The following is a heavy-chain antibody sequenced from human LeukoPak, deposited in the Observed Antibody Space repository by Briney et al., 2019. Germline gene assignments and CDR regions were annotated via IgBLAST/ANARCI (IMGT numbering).Heavy chain of an antibody. CDR1: GFTFSDYS. Sequence: GGSLRLSCAASGFTFSDYSMNWVRQAPGKGLEWVSYISFSVNTKYYGDSVKGRFTISRDNAKNSLYLHMDSLRAEDTAVYYCAKDWAAIAAAGMFDYWGQGTLVTVSS. D-gene: IGHD6-13*01. CDR3: AKDWAAIAAAGMFDY. CDR2: ISFSVNTK. V-gene: IGHV3-48*04. J-gene: IGHJ4*02.